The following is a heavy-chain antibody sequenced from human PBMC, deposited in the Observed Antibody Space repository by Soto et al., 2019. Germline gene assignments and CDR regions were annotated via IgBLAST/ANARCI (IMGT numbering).Heavy chain of an antibody. Sequence: QVQLQQWGAGLLKPSETLSLTCAVYGGSFSGYYWSWIRQPPGKGLEWIGEINHSGSTNYNPSLKSRVTISVDTSKNQFSLKLSSVTAADTAVYYCARGAQPNCSGVVCWFDPWGQGTLVTVSS. D-gene: IGHD2-15*01. J-gene: IGHJ5*02. CDR3: ARGAQPNCSGVVCWFDP. CDR2: INHSGST. V-gene: IGHV4-34*01. CDR1: GGSFSGYY.